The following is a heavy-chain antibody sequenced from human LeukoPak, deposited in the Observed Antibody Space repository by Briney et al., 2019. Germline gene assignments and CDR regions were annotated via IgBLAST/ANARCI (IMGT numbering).Heavy chain of an antibody. CDR1: GGTFISYA. V-gene: IGHV1-69*04. D-gene: IGHD2-21*01. CDR2: IIPILGIA. CDR3: GVAAGYYFDY. Sequence: ASVKVSCKASGGTFISYAISWVRQAPGQGLEWMGRIIPILGIANYAQKFQGRVTITADKSTSTAYMELSSLRFEDTAVYYCGVAAGYYFDYWGQGTLVTVSS. J-gene: IGHJ4*02.